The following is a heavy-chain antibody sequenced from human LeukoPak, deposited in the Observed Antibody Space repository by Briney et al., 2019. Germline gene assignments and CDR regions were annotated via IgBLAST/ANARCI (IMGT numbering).Heavy chain of an antibody. J-gene: IGHJ4*01. CDR3: ARADYYDSSGCDY. CDR1: GYSISTGNY. CDR2: VYHSGST. D-gene: IGHD3-22*01. V-gene: IGHV4-38-2*01. Sequence: SETLSLTCAVSGYSISTGNYWGWFRQPPGKGLEWIGSVYHSGSTYYNPSLKSRVTISVDTSKNQFSLKLSSLTAADTAVYYCARADYYDSSGCDYCGQRTLVTVSS.